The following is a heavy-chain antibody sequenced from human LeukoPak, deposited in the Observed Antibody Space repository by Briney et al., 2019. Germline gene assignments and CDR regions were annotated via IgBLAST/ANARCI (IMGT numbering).Heavy chain of an antibody. CDR1: GYTFTGYY. CDR3: ARDLHYYDSSGYSPSDAFDI. CDR2: INPNSGGT. D-gene: IGHD3-22*01. Sequence: ASVKVSCKASGYTFTGYYMHWVRQAPGQGLEWMGWINPNSGGTNYAQKFQGRVTMTRDTSISTAYMELSRLRSDDTAVYYCARDLHYYDSSGYSPSDAFDIWGQGTMVTVPS. J-gene: IGHJ3*02. V-gene: IGHV1-2*02.